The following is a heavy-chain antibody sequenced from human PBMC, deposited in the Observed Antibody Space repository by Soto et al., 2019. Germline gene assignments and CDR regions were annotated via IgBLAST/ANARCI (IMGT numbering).Heavy chain of an antibody. D-gene: IGHD3-22*01. V-gene: IGHV1-69*01. CDR3: ARGWGYDSTDYYYAY. CDR1: GGSFNRHT. J-gene: IGHJ4*02. CDR2: IIPIFGTA. Sequence: QVQLVQSGAEVRKPGSSVRVSCKASGGSFNRHTISWVRQAPGQGLEWMGGIIPIFGTANHAQKFQGRVKIIADESTSTAYMELSSLRSHHTAIYYCARGWGYDSTDYYYAYWGQGPLLIVSS.